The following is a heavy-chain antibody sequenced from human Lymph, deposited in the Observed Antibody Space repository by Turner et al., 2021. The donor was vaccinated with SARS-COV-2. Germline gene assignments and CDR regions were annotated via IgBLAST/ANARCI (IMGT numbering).Heavy chain of an antibody. V-gene: IGHV1-8*01. CDR1: GYTFTSYH. D-gene: IGHD1-26*01. CDR3: ARGRYSGGGMDV. J-gene: IGHJ6*02. Sequence: QVQQKQSGAGCRRPGASVKGSCKASGYTFTSYHINWVRQATGQGLEWMGWMNPNSGNTGYAEKFQGRVTMTRNISINTPYMELSTLRSEDTAVYYCARGRYSGGGMDVWGQGTTVTVSS. CDR2: MNPNSGNT.